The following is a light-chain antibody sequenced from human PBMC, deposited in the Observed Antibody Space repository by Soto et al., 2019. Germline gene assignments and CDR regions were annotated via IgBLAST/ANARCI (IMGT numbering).Light chain of an antibody. CDR3: QQYNDWRT. CDR2: GAS. V-gene: IGKV3-15*01. J-gene: IGKJ1*01. CDR1: QSVGSN. Sequence: EIVMTQSPATLSVSPGERATLSCRASQSVGSNLAWYQQKPGQAPRLLIYGASTRATGIPARFSGSGSGTEFTLTISSLQSEDFGVYYCQQYNDWRTFGQGTKVEIK.